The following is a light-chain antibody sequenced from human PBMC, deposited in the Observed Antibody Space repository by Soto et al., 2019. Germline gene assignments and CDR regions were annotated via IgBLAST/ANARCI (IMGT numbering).Light chain of an antibody. J-gene: IGKJ2*01. Sequence: ETVMTQSAVSLSVSPGERATLSYRASQTVATNLAWYQHKPGQAPRLLIYDVSTRATGVPDRFTGSGSGTEFTLIITTLQAEDSAAYYCQQYSNWPPYTFGQGTKVEIK. V-gene: IGKV3-15*01. CDR1: QTVATN. CDR3: QQYSNWPPYT. CDR2: DVS.